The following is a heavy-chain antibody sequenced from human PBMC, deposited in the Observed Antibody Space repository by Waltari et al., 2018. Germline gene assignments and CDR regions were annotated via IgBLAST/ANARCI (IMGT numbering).Heavy chain of an antibody. CDR2: ISYRWTT. CDR1: GGSISGDDNY. D-gene: IGHD1-26*01. J-gene: IGHJ6*02. CDR3: SREEQAFDFYGMDV. Sequence: ELQESGPGLVRPSQTLSLTCTVSGGSISGDDNYWNWIRQTPGKGLEWIGYISYRWTTSHNPALQGRVTISADTSKNQFFMTLTSVTATDTAIYYCSREEQAFDFYGMDVWGPGTTVTVSS. V-gene: IGHV4-30-4*08.